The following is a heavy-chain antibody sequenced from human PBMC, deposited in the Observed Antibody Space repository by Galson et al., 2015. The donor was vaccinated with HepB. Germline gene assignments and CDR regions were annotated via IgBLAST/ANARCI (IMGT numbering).Heavy chain of an antibody. CDR1: GYTFTSYG. Sequence: SVKVSCKASGYTFTSYGISWVRQAPGQGLEWMGWISAYNGNTNYAQKLQGRVTMTTDTSTSTAYMELRSLRSDDTAVYYCARVASSGYYYVDGHFDYWGQGTLVTVSS. J-gene: IGHJ4*02. CDR3: ARVASSGYYYVDGHFDY. D-gene: IGHD3-22*01. CDR2: ISAYNGNT. V-gene: IGHV1-18*01.